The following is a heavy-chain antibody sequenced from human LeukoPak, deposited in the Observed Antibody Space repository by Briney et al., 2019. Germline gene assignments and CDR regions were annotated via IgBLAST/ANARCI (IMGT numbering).Heavy chain of an antibody. D-gene: IGHD2-2*01. J-gene: IGHJ6*03. Sequence: GGSLRLSCAASGFTFNSYSMNWVRQAPGKGLEWVSYISSSGSTIYYADSVKGRFTISRDNAKNSLYLQMNSLRAEDTAVYYCAREGHCSSTSCYYYYYMDVWGKGTTVTISS. CDR2: ISSSGSTI. CDR3: AREGHCSSTSCYYYYYMDV. CDR1: GFTFNSYS. V-gene: IGHV3-48*04.